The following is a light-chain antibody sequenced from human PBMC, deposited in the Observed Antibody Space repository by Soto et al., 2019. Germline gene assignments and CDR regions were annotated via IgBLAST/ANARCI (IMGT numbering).Light chain of an antibody. Sequence: QSVLTQPPSVSGAPGQRVTISCSGSSSNIGAGYDVHWYQQLPGTAPELLIYGDINRPSGVPDRFSGSKSGTSASLAITGLQAEDEAYYYCQSYDISLSGSLFGGGTKLTVL. V-gene: IGLV1-40*01. J-gene: IGLJ2*01. CDR3: QSYDISLSGSL. CDR1: SSNIGAGYD. CDR2: GDI.